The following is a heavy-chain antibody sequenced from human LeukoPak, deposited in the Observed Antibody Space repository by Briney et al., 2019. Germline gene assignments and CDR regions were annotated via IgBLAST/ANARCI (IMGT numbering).Heavy chain of an antibody. Sequence: SETLSLTCAVSGYSISSGYYWGWIRQPPGKGLEWIWSIYHSGNTYYNPSLKSRVTISVDTSKNQFSLKLSSVTAADTAVYYCARTGTWITIDIWGQGTMVTVSS. V-gene: IGHV4-38-2*01. J-gene: IGHJ3*02. CDR1: GYSISSGYY. CDR2: IYHSGNT. CDR3: ARTGTWITIDI. D-gene: IGHD5-12*01.